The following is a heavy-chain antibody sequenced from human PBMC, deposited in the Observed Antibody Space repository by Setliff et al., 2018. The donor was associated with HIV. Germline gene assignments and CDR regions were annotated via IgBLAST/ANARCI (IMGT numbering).Heavy chain of an antibody. Sequence: SETLSLTCAASGGSFTTYYWSWLRQPPGKELEWIGYFYTSGSTNYNPSLKSRVTISIDTSKNQFSLKLNAVTAADTAVYYCAGRPPLTTGREYYFDFWGQGTLVTVSS. CDR1: GGSFTTYY. V-gene: IGHV4-4*09. CDR2: FYTSGST. CDR3: AGRPPLTTGREYYFDF. J-gene: IGHJ4*02. D-gene: IGHD1-1*01.